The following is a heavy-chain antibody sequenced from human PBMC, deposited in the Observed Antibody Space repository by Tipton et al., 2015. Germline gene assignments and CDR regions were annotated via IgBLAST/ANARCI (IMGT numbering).Heavy chain of an antibody. CDR2: ISFSDTT. CDR1: GGSVSSGSYY. J-gene: IGHJ5*02. V-gene: IGHV4-61*01. Sequence: LRLSCTVSGGSVSSGSYYWSWIRQPPGKGLEWIGYISFSDTTHYNPSLKSRITISLNTSKNQFSLKVTSVTAADTATYYCARRGRSGRWDWFDPWGHGTLVTVSS. D-gene: IGHD6-19*01. CDR3: ARRGRSGRWDWFDP.